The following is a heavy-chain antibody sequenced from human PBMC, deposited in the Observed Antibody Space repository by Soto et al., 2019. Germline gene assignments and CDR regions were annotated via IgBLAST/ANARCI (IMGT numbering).Heavy chain of an antibody. CDR2: IVPVFGTT. CDR3: AGDKGAIFGVVNDAFDI. D-gene: IGHD3-3*01. J-gene: IGHJ3*02. CDR1: GGSFNSFA. V-gene: IGHV1-69*01. Sequence: QVQLVQSGAEVKKPGSSVKVSCKASGGSFNSFALSCVRQAPGQGIEWMAGIVPVFGTTKYAETFQGRVTMPADESTSTAYLEMSSLRFEDTAVYYCAGDKGAIFGVVNDAFDICGQGTLVTVSS.